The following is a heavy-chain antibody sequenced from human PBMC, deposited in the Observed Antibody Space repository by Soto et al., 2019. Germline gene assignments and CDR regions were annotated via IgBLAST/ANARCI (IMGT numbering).Heavy chain of an antibody. D-gene: IGHD3-9*01. J-gene: IGHJ5*02. CDR3: ARVGSDILTGYDWFDP. CDR2: ISYSAST. CDR1: AGFISSGGYY. V-gene: IGHV4-31*03. Sequence: QVQLQESGPGLVKPSQTLSLTCTVSAGFISSGGYYWSWIRQHRGKALEWFGYISYSASTYYNPSLKSRVTISVDTSTNQFSLKPSSVPAADTAVYYCARVGSDILTGYDWFDPWGQGTLVTVSS.